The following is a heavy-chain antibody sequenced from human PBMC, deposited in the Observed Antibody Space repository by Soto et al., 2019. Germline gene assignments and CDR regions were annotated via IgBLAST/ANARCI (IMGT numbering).Heavy chain of an antibody. D-gene: IGHD6-19*01. J-gene: IGHJ4*02. CDR3: ARDLSSGWFDY. CDR1: GYMFSNYA. Sequence: QVQLVQSGGEVKRPGASVKVSCKASGYMFSNYAISWVRQTPGQGLEWMGWINVYNGNTNYAQKFQGRVTMATDTSTNTAYLDLRCLRSDDTAVYFCARDLSSGWFDYWGQGTLVIVSS. V-gene: IGHV1-18*01. CDR2: INVYNGNT.